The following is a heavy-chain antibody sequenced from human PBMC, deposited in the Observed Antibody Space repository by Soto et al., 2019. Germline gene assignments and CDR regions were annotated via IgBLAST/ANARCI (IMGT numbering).Heavy chain of an antibody. D-gene: IGHD2-15*01. Sequence: QVQLQESGPGLVKPSQTLSLTCTVSGGSISSGDYYWSWIRQPPGKGLEWIGYIYYSGSTYYNPSLKSRVTMSVDTSKNQFYLKVSSVTAADTAVYYCARGFALGYCRGGSCYSGWFDPWGQGTLVTVSS. CDR2: IYYSGST. CDR1: GGSISSGDYY. V-gene: IGHV4-30-4*08. J-gene: IGHJ5*02. CDR3: ARGFALGYCRGGSCYSGWFDP.